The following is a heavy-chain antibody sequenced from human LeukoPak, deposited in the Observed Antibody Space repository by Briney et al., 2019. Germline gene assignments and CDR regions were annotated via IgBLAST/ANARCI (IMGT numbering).Heavy chain of an antibody. D-gene: IGHD6-19*01. CDR1: GFTLSSNY. Sequence: GGSLRLSCAASGFTLSSNYMSWVRQAPGKGLEWVSVIYSGGSTYYADSVKGRFTISRDNSKNTLYLQMNSLRAEDTAVYYCAKIAVAGTVDYWGQGTLVTVSS. CDR3: AKIAVAGTVDY. V-gene: IGHV3-66*01. J-gene: IGHJ4*02. CDR2: IYSGGST.